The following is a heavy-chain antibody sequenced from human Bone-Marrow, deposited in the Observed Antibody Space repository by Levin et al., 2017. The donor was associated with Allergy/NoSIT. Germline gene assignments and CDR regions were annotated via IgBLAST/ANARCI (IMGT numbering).Heavy chain of an antibody. Sequence: ASVKVSCKASGYTFTGYYMHWVRQAPGQGLEWMGWINPNSGGTNYAQKFQGWVTMTRDTSISTAYMELSRLRSDDTAVYYCARERSSSASSGYYFYGMDVWGQGTTVTVSS. CDR3: ARERSSSASSGYYFYGMDV. CDR1: GYTFTGYY. D-gene: IGHD3-3*01. J-gene: IGHJ6*02. CDR2: INPNSGGT. V-gene: IGHV1-2*04.